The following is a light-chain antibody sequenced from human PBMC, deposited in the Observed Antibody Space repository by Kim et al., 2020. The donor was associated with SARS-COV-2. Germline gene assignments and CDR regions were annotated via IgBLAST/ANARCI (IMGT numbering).Light chain of an antibody. J-gene: IGKJ1*01. CDR1: SKW. Sequence: SKWLAWYQQKPGKAPKVLIYEVYRLESGVPSRFSGSGSETEFTLTINRLQPDDVSTYYCQQYNAYSWTFGRGTKVDIK. CDR3: QQYNAYSWT. CDR2: EVY. V-gene: IGKV1-5*01.